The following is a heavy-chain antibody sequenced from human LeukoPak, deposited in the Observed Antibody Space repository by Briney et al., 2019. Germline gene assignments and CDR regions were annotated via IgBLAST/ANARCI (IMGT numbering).Heavy chain of an antibody. Sequence: ASVKVSCKASGGTFSHYAISWVRQAPGQGLEWMGRIIPIVGIANYAQKFQGRVTITADKSTSTAYMELSSLSSDDTAVYYCAREPGIVGTTRWFDPWGQGTLVTVSS. CDR3: AREPGIVGTTRWFDP. CDR1: GGTFSHYA. D-gene: IGHD1-26*01. V-gene: IGHV1-69*04. J-gene: IGHJ5*02. CDR2: IIPIVGIA.